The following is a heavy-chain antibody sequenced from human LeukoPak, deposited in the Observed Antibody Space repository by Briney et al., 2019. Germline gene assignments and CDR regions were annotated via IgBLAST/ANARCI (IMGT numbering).Heavy chain of an antibody. J-gene: IGHJ4*02. CDR3: ARPGIAATGAFDC. V-gene: IGHV4-39*01. CDR1: GGSVSSSGYY. D-gene: IGHD6-13*01. Sequence: PAETLSLTCTVSGGSVSSSGYYGGWIRQPPGKGLEWISSICYGESTYYNPSLKSRVSISVDTSKNQFSLILTSVTAADTSVYFCARPGIAATGAFDCWGQGTLVTVSS. CDR2: ICYGEST.